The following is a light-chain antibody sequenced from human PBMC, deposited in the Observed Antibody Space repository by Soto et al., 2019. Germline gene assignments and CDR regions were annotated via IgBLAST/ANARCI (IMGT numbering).Light chain of an antibody. J-gene: IGKJ4*01. CDR2: DAS. CDR3: QQRSNWPPVT. V-gene: IGKV3-11*01. Sequence: EIVLTQSPATLSLSPGERATLSCMASQSVSRYLAWYQQKPGQAPRLLIYDASNRATGIPARFSGSGSGTDFTLTISSLEPEDFAIYYCQQRSNWPPVTFGGGTKVEIK. CDR1: QSVSRY.